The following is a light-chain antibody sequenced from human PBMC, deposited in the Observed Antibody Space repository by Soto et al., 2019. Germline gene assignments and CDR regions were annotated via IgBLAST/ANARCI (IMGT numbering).Light chain of an antibody. J-gene: IGLJ3*02. CDR2: SNN. CDR3: AAWDDSLNWV. CDR1: SSNIGSNT. V-gene: IGLV1-44*01. Sequence: QSVLTQPPSASGTPGQRVTISCSGSSSNIGSNTVNWYQQLPGTAPKLLIYSNNQRPSGVPDRFSGSKSGTSASLAISGLXXXXXXXXYCAAWDDSLNWVFGGGTKLTVL.